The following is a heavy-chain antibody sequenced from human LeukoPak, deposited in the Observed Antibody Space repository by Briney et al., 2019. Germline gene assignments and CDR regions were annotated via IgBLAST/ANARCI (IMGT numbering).Heavy chain of an antibody. CDR2: IYYSGST. CDR1: SGSISSYY. J-gene: IGHJ4*02. Sequence: SETLSLTCTVSSGSISSYYWSWIRQPPGKGLEWIGYIYYSGSTNYNPSLKSRVTISVDTSKNQFSLKLSSVTAADTAVYYCARDQYGDYVDYWGQGTLVTVSS. V-gene: IGHV4-59*01. D-gene: IGHD4-17*01. CDR3: ARDQYGDYVDY.